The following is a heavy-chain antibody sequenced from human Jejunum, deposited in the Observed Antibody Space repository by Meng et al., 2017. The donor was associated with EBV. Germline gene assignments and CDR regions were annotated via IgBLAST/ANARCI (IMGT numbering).Heavy chain of an antibody. Sequence: EGQRVRSWGCWVQPGGSLRLSCAVSGFTFSNAWMSWVRQAPGKGPEWVARIKSKIDGGTTDYATAVKGRFTISRDDSKNTLYLQMNSLRTEDTALYYCTTNPSQWDHWGQGTLVTVSS. J-gene: IGHJ4*02. CDR3: TTNPSQWDH. D-gene: IGHD6-19*01. CDR1: GFTFSNAW. V-gene: IGHV3-15*01. CDR2: IKSKIDGGTT.